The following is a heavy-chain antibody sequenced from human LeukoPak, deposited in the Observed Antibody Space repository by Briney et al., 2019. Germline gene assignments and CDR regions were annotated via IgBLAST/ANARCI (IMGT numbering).Heavy chain of an antibody. Sequence: PGGSLRLSCAASGLTFSSYGMHWVRHAPGKGREWVAVIWYDGSNKYYADSVKGRFTISRDNSKNTLYLQMNSLRAEDTAVYYCATTGYSSGWYFDYWGQGTLVTVSS. J-gene: IGHJ4*02. CDR3: ATTGYSSGWYFDY. CDR1: GLTFSSYG. V-gene: IGHV3-33*01. D-gene: IGHD6-19*01. CDR2: IWYDGSNK.